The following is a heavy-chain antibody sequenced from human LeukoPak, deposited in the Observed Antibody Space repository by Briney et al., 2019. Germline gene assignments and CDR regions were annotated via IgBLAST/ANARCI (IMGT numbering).Heavy chain of an antibody. CDR2: ISGSGGST. V-gene: IGHV3-23*01. D-gene: IGHD2-21*01. CDR3: ASRHCSGGDCYFAGAGPFDY. J-gene: IGHJ4*02. Sequence: GGSLRLSCAASGFTFSSYAMSWVRQAPGKGLEWVSAISGSGGSTYYADSVKGRFTISRDTSRNTLYLQMNSLRAEDTAVYFCASRHCSGGDCYFAGAGPFDYWGQGTLVTVSS. CDR1: GFTFSSYA.